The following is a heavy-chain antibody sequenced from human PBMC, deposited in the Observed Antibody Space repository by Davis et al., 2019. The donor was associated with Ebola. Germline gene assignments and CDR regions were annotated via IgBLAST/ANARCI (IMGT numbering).Heavy chain of an antibody. CDR2: INSDGSST. D-gene: IGHD6-19*01. CDR1: GFTFSSYW. V-gene: IGHV3-74*01. J-gene: IGHJ5*02. CDR3: ARSRASGWYWFDP. Sequence: HTGGSLRLSCAASGFTFSSYWMHWVRQAPGKGLVWVSRINSDGSSTSYADSVKGRFTISRDNAKNSLYLQMNSLRDEDTAVYYCARSRASGWYWFDPWGQGTLVTVSS.